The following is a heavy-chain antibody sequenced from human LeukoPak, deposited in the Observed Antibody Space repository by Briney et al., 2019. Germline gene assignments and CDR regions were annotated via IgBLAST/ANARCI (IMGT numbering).Heavy chain of an antibody. CDR2: IYHSGST. D-gene: IGHD1-26*01. J-gene: IGHJ5*02. Sequence: SETLSLACAVSGGSISSSNWWSWVRQPPGKGLEWIGEIYHSGSTNYNPSLKSRVTISVDRSKNQFSLKLSSVTAADTAVYYCARDPVGRGWFDPWGQGTLVTVSS. V-gene: IGHV4-4*02. CDR3: ARDPVGRGWFDP. CDR1: GGSISSSNW.